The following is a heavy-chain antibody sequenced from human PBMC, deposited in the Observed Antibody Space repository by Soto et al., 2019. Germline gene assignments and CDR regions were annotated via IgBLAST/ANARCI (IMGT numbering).Heavy chain of an antibody. CDR2: IYYSGST. J-gene: IGHJ5*02. D-gene: IGHD3-3*01. CDR3: ARVLLGSGTSSPIDP. CDR1: GGSISSGGYY. V-gene: IGHV4-31*03. Sequence: QVQLQESGPGLVKPSQTLSLTCTVSGGSISSGGYYWSWIRQHPGKGLEWIGYIYYSGSTFYNPSHKSRVTISVDTSKNQFSLKLSSVTAADTAVYYCARVLLGSGTSSPIDPWGQGTLVTVSS.